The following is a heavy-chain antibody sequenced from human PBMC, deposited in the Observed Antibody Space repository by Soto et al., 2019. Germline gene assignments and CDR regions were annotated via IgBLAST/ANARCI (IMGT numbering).Heavy chain of an antibody. CDR2: MNPNSGNT. CDR1: GYTFTSYD. V-gene: IGHV1-8*01. Sequence: QVQLVQSGAEVRNPGASVKVSCKASGYTFTSYDIHWVRQASGQGLEWMGWMNPNSGNTGYAQKFQGRVTMTRNTSISTAYMEVSILRSEDTAVYYCARKYYYFWRGYPVDYYYYMDVWGKGTPVTVSS. J-gene: IGHJ6*03. D-gene: IGHD3-3*01. CDR3: ARKYYYFWRGYPVDYYYYMDV.